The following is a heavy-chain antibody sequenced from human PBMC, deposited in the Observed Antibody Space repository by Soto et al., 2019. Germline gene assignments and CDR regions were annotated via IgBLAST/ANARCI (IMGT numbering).Heavy chain of an antibody. CDR2: IYYSGST. CDR1: GGSISSGGYY. J-gene: IGHJ5*02. Sequence: SETLSLTCPVSGGSISSGGYYWSWIRQHPGKGLEWIGYIYYSGSTYYNPSLKSRVTISVDTSKNQFSLKLSSVTAADTAVYYCARGIITGTENWFDPWGQGTLVTVSS. CDR3: ARGIITGTENWFDP. V-gene: IGHV4-31*03. D-gene: IGHD1-20*01.